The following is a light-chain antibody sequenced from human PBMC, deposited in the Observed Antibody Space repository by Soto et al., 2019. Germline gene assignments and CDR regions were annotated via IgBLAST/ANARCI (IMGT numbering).Light chain of an antibody. V-gene: IGKV3-11*01. J-gene: IGKJ4*01. Sequence: EIVLTQSPGTLSLSPGERATLSCGASQSVSSYLAWYQQKPGQAPRLLIYDASNRATGIPARFSGSGSGTDFTLTISSLEPEDFAVYYCQQRINWPLTFGGGTKV. CDR3: QQRINWPLT. CDR2: DAS. CDR1: QSVSSY.